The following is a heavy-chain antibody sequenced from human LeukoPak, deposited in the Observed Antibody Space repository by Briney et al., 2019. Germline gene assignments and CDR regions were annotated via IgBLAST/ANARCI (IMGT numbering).Heavy chain of an antibody. V-gene: IGHV3-15*07. D-gene: IGHD3-22*01. CDR2: IKSKTDGGTT. J-gene: IGHJ4*02. Sequence: GGSLRLSCAAPGFTFSNAWMNWVRRAPGKGLEWVGRIKSKTDGGTTDYAAPVKGRFTISRDDSKNTLYLQMNSLKTEDTAVYYCTTDLARYYDSSGYYYDFDYWGQGTLVTVSS. CDR1: GFTFSNAW. CDR3: TTDLARYYDSSGYYYDFDY.